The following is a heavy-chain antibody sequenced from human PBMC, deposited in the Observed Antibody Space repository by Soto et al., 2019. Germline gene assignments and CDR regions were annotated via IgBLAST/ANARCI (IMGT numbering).Heavy chain of an antibody. V-gene: IGHV1-69*13. CDR2: IIPIFGTA. CDR1: GGTFSSYA. Sequence: SVKVSCKASGGTFSSYAISWVRQAPGQGLEWMGGIIPIFGTANYAQKFQGRVTITADESTSTAYMELSSLRSEDTAVYYCAREGGIAVAQLDYWGQGTLVIVYS. D-gene: IGHD6-19*01. CDR3: AREGGIAVAQLDY. J-gene: IGHJ4*02.